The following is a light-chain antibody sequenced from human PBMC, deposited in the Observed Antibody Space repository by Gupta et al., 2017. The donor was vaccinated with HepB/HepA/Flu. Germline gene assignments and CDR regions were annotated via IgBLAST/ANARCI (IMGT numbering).Light chain of an antibody. CDR1: SSDVGDYNY. CDR2: DVS. Sequence: QSSLTQPASVSGSPGQPITISCTGTSSDVGDYNYVSWYQQHPDKAPKLMIYDVSNRPSGVSNRFSGSKSGNTASLTISGLQAEDEADYYCSSYTSSSTSYVFGTGTKVTVL. V-gene: IGLV2-14*03. J-gene: IGLJ1*01. CDR3: SSYTSSSTSYV.